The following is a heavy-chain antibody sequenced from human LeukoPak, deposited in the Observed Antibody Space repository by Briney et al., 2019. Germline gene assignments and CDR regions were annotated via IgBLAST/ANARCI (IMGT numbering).Heavy chain of an antibody. CDR1: GGSISTHY. CDR3: AREVEMATQFDY. J-gene: IGHJ4*02. Sequence: SETLSLTCTVSGGSISTHYWSWIRQPAGKGLEWLGRISTTGSTNYNPSLKSRVTMSIDTSKNQFSLKLSSVTAADTAVYYCAREVEMATQFDYWGQGTLVTVSS. CDR2: ISTTGST. V-gene: IGHV4-4*07. D-gene: IGHD5-24*01.